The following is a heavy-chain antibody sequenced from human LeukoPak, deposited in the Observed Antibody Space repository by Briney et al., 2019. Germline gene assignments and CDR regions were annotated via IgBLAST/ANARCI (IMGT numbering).Heavy chain of an antibody. V-gene: IGHV1-3*03. CDR3: ARGFYGDYGLVY. CDR1: GYTFTGYY. Sequence: ASVKVSCEASGYTFTGYYMHWVRQAPGQRLEWMGWINAGNGNTKYSQEFQGRVTITRDTSASTAYMELSSLRSEDMAVYYCARGFYGDYGLVYWGQGTLVTVSS. D-gene: IGHD4-17*01. CDR2: INAGNGNT. J-gene: IGHJ4*02.